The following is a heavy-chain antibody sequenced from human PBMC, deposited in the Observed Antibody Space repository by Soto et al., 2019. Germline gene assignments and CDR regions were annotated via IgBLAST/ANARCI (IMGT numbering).Heavy chain of an antibody. V-gene: IGHV3-7*01. CDR2: IKQDGSEK. J-gene: IGHJ4*01. D-gene: IGHD6-19*01. CDR1: GFTFSSYW. CDR3: ARVAYGNGWIFDY. Sequence: GGSLRLSCASSGFTFSSYWMSWVRQASGKGLEWVANIKQDGSEKYYVDSVKGRFTLSRDNAKNSLQLQMGSLRDEDTAIYFWARVAYGNGWIFDYWGQGTLVTVSS.